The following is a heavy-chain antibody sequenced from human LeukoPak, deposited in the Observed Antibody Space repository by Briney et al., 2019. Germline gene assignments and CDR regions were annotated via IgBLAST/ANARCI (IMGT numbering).Heavy chain of an antibody. J-gene: IGHJ5*02. D-gene: IGHD3-16*02. Sequence: GGSLRLSCAASGFTFDDYGMSWVRQAPGKGLEWVSGINWNGGSTGYADSVKGRFTISRDNAKNSLYLQMNSLRAEDMALYHCARELYPNWFDPWGQGTLVTVSS. V-gene: IGHV3-20*01. CDR2: INWNGGST. CDR1: GFTFDDYG. CDR3: ARELYPNWFDP.